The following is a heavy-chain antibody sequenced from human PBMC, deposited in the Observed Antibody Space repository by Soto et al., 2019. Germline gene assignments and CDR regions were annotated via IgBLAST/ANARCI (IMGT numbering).Heavy chain of an antibody. D-gene: IGHD6-25*01. CDR1: VFSLDTFAVG. J-gene: IGHJ4*02. V-gene: IGHV2-5*01. CDR2: MYWYDTK. Sequence: QITLKESGPTLVKPTQTLTLTCPFSVFSLDTFAVGENGIRQPPGKPLEWLALMYWYDTKHYSPSLRNRLTITKDTSKNPVVLTMTNMDPVDTATYYCARGRGGLSDEWCQGTLVT. CDR3: ARGRGGLSDE.